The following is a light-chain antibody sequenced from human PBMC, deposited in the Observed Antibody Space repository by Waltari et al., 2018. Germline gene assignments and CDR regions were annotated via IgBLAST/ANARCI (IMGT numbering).Light chain of an antibody. CDR3: QVWEDSSDHPGV. Sequence: YGLTQPPSVSVAPGETASISCGGNDIGSQTVHVYHQKPGQAPVLVVDDETDRPSGIPERFSGSNSGNTATLTITRVEAGDEADYYCQVWEDSSDHPGVFGGGTKLTVL. V-gene: IGLV3-21*02. CDR2: DET. J-gene: IGLJ3*02. CDR1: DIGSQT.